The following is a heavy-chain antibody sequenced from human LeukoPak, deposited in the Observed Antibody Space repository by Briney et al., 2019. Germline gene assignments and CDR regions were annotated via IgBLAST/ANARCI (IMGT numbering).Heavy chain of an antibody. V-gene: IGHV4-59*12. J-gene: IGHJ3*02. D-gene: IGHD3-10*01. Sequence: SETLSLTCTVSGGSISSYYWSWIRQPPGKGLEWIGYIYYSGSTNYNPSLKSRVTISVDTSKNQFSLKLSSVTAAGTAVYYCASSPYYYGSGSYFFDIWGQGTMVTVSS. CDR1: GGSISSYY. CDR3: ASSPYYYGSGSYFFDI. CDR2: IYYSGST.